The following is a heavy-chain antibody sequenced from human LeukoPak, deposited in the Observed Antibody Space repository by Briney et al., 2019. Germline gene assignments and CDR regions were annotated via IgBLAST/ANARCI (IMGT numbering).Heavy chain of an antibody. D-gene: IGHD3-22*01. CDR3: ARPTPYDSSGYYYEYFQH. Sequence: ASVKVSCKASGYTFTSYGISWVRQAPGQGLEWMGWISAYNGNTNYAQKLQGRVTMTTDTSTSTAYMELRSLRSDDTAVYYCARPTPYDSSGYYYEYFQHWGQGTLVTVSS. CDR1: GYTFTSYG. V-gene: IGHV1-18*04. CDR2: ISAYNGNT. J-gene: IGHJ1*01.